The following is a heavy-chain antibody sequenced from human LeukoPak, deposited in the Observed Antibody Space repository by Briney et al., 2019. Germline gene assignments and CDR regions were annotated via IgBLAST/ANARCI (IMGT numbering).Heavy chain of an antibody. CDR1: GFTFSSYA. Sequence: GGSLRLSCAASGFTFSSYAMSWVRQAPGKGLEWVSAISGSGGSTYYADSVKGRFTISRDNSKNTLYLQMNSLRAEDTAVYYCARVETYSSGWYFGMDVWGQGTTVTVSS. V-gene: IGHV3-23*01. CDR2: ISGSGGST. J-gene: IGHJ6*02. CDR3: ARVETYSSGWYFGMDV. D-gene: IGHD6-19*01.